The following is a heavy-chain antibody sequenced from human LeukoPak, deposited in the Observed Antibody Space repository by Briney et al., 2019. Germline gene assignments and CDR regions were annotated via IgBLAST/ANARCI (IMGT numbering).Heavy chain of an antibody. CDR3: AKDFDY. CDR1: GFTFSSYG. CDR2: ISYDGSNK. V-gene: IGHV3-30*18. Sequence: GGSLRLSCAASGFTFSSYGMHWVRQAPGKGLEWVAIISYDGSNKYYADSVKGRFTISRDNPKNTLYLQMNSLRAEDTAVYYCAKDFDYWGQGTLVTVSS. J-gene: IGHJ4*02.